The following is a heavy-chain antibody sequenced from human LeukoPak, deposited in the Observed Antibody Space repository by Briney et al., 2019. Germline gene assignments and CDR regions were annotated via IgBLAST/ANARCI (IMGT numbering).Heavy chain of an antibody. CDR2: TNLDGREK. Sequence: SGGPLRLSCAPSGFPFSRYWMSWVRQAPGGGLEWVANTNLDGREKYYVDSVTGRFTISRDNAMNSLFLQMNSLRGEDTAVYYCARDDWGSGDHWGQGTLVTVSS. D-gene: IGHD3-9*01. CDR3: ARDDWGSGDH. J-gene: IGHJ4*02. V-gene: IGHV3-7*01. CDR1: GFPFSRYW.